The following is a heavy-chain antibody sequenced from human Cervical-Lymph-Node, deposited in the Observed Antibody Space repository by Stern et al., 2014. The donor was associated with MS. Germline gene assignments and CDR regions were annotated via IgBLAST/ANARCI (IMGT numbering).Heavy chain of an antibody. CDR2: ITTTGAA. Sequence: EVQLVESGGGLVQPGGSLRLSCAASGFTFSSYDMHWVRQASGKGLEWVSAITTTGAAHSPGSVKGRFTISRENAKNSLYLQMNSLRAGDTAVYYCARDKRGYGGYFDLWGRGTLVTVSS. CDR3: ARDKRGYGGYFDL. D-gene: IGHD3-3*01. V-gene: IGHV3-13*01. CDR1: GFTFSSYD. J-gene: IGHJ2*01.